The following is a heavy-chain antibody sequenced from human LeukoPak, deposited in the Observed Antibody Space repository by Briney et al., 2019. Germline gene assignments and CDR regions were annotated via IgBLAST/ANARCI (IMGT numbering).Heavy chain of an antibody. CDR3: ARDSKGRSDLLTY. CDR1: GYTFTSYG. V-gene: IGHV1-18*01. Sequence: GASVKLSCKASGYTFTSYGISSVRQAPGQGLEWMGWISAYNGNTNCAQKLQGRVTMTTDTSTSTAYMELRSLRSDDTAVYYCARDSKGRSDLLTYWGQGTLVTVSS. D-gene: IGHD1-14*01. J-gene: IGHJ4*02. CDR2: ISAYNGNT.